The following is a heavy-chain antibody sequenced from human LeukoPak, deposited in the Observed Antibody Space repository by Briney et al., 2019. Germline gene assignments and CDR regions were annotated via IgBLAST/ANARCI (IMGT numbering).Heavy chain of an antibody. Sequence: QSGRSLRLSCEASGFNFRNYAMHWVRQAPGKGLECVATISYDGSNKYYGDSVKGRFTISRDNSRNTLYLQMNSLRAEDTAVYYCAREDDAFDIWGQGTMVTVSS. CDR2: ISYDGSNK. J-gene: IGHJ3*02. CDR1: GFNFRNYA. V-gene: IGHV3-30*04. CDR3: AREDDAFDI.